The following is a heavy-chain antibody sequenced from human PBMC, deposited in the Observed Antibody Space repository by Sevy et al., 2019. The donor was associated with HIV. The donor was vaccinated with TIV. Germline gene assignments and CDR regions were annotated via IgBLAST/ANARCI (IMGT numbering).Heavy chain of an antibody. CDR3: AGRSPISRYCTNCVCDPGRYYNALDF. CDR2: IDYSGST. Sequence: SETLSLTCTVSSGSISSYYWSWIRQPPGKGLEWIGYIDYSGSTNYNPPLKSRVTISIDTSKNQLSLRLTSVTAADTDVYSCAGRSPISRYCTNCVCDPGRYYNALDFWGQGTTVTVSS. V-gene: IGHV4-59*12. CDR1: SGSISSYY. J-gene: IGHJ6*02. D-gene: IGHD2-8*01.